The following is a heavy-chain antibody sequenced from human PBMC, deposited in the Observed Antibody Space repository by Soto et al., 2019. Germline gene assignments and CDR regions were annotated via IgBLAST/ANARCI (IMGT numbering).Heavy chain of an antibody. D-gene: IGHD2-2*01. CDR1: GGSISSHY. Sequence: PSETLSLTCTVSGGSISSHYWSWIRQPPGKGLEWIGYIYYSGSTNYNPSLKSRVTISVDTSKNRFSLKLSSVTAADTAVYYCARSRGCSSTSCYYDYWGQGTLVT. CDR2: IYYSGST. V-gene: IGHV4-59*11. CDR3: ARSRGCSSTSCYYDY. J-gene: IGHJ4*02.